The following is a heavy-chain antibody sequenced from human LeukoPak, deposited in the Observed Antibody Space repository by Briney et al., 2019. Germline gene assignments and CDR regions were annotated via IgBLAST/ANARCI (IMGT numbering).Heavy chain of an antibody. CDR3: ARETETDTDYAEDGY. D-gene: IGHD4/OR15-4a*01. CDR2: ISAYNGNT. CDR1: GYTVTSYG. Sequence: ASVKVSCKASGYTVTSYGISWVRQAPGQGLEWMGWISAYNGNTNYAQKLQGRVTMTTDTSTSTAYMELRSLRSEDTAVYYCARETETDTDYAEDGYWGQGTLVTVSS. V-gene: IGHV1-18*01. J-gene: IGHJ4*02.